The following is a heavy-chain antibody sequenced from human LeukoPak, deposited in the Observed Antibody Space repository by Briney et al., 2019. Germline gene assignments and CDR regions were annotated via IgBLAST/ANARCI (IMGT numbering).Heavy chain of an antibody. CDR2: IYYSGGT. Sequence: SETLSLTCSVSGGSISSYYWSRIRQPPGKGLEWIGYIYYSGGTNYNPSLKSRVTISVDTSKNQFSLKLSSVTAADTAVYYCARGYGSGSRLDNWGQGTLVTVSS. CDR3: ARGYGSGSRLDN. V-gene: IGHV4-59*01. D-gene: IGHD3-10*01. J-gene: IGHJ4*02. CDR1: GGSISSYY.